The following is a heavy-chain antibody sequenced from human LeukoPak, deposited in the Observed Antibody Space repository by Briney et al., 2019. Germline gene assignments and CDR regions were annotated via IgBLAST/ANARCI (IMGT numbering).Heavy chain of an antibody. J-gene: IGHJ5*02. CDR1: GGSISSYY. Sequence: PSETLSLTCTVSGGSISSYYWRWIRQPPGKGLEWIGYIYYSGSTNYNPSLKSRVTISVDTSKNQFSLKLSSVTAADTAVYYCARGYGGNYWFDPWGQGTLVTVSS. D-gene: IGHD4-23*01. CDR2: IYYSGST. V-gene: IGHV4-59*08. CDR3: ARGYGGNYWFDP.